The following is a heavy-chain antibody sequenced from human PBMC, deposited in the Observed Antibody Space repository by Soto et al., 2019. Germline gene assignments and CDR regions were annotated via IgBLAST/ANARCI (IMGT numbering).Heavy chain of an antibody. CDR1: GFTFSSYA. D-gene: IGHD5-18*01. Sequence: EVQLLESGGGLVQPGGSLRLSCAASGFTFSSYAMSWVRQAPGKGLEWVSAISGCGGSTYYADSVKGRFTISRDNSKNTLYLQMNSLRAEDTAVYYCAKAGRRYSYATGDYFDYWGQGTLVTVSS. CDR2: ISGCGGST. V-gene: IGHV3-23*01. J-gene: IGHJ4*02. CDR3: AKAGRRYSYATGDYFDY.